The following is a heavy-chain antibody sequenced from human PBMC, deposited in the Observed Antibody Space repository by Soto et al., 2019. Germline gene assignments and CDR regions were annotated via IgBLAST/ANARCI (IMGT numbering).Heavy chain of an antibody. J-gene: IGHJ6*02. CDR2: INPNSGGT. V-gene: IGHV1-2*04. Sequence: ASVKVSCKASGYTFTGYYMHWVRQAPGQGLEWMGWINPNSGGTNYAQKFQGWATMTRDTSISTAYMELSRLRSDDTAVYYCARAYCGGGCPSWDYYGMDVWGQGTTVTVSS. CDR1: GYTFTGYY. D-gene: IGHD2-21*02. CDR3: ARAYCGGGCPSWDYYGMDV.